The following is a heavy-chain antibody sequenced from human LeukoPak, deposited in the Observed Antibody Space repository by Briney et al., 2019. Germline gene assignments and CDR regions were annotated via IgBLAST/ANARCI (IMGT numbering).Heavy chain of an antibody. J-gene: IGHJ4*02. CDR1: GFTFSSYA. CDR2: ITANGDNT. V-gene: IGHV3-64D*06. CDR3: VKSSSTVGATYFDY. D-gene: IGHD1-26*01. Sequence: PGGSLRLSYSASGFTFSSYAMHWVRQAPGKGLDYVSSITANGDNTYHAESVKGRFTIFRDNSKNTLFFHMSSLRAEGTAVYYCVKSSSTVGATYFDYWGQGSLVTVSS.